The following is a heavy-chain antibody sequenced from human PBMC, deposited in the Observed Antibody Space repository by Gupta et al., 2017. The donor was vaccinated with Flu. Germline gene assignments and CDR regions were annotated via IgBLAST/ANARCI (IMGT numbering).Heavy chain of an antibody. J-gene: IGHJ3*01. CDR2: IQEDGSGR. D-gene: IGHD3-3*01. V-gene: IGHV3-74*01. CDR1: GFTFRSLW. CDR3: ARVGFFGFRPPGSDALDM. Sequence: ELQLVVSGGGLVRQGGYLRLTCVASGFTFRSLWLHWFRHAPGKGPEWFSRIQEDGSGRGYADSVKGRFTVSRDNANHMLFLEMKGLRVEDTAIYYCARVGFFGFRPPGSDALDMWGQGTMVTVSS.